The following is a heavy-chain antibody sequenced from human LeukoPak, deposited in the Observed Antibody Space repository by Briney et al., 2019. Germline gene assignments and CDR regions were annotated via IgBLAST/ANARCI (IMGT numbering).Heavy chain of an antibody. V-gene: IGHV3-30-3*01. CDR2: ISYDRSNK. CDR1: GFTFSSYA. J-gene: IGHJ4*02. CDR3: ARDRRAFDY. Sequence: GGSLRLSCATSGFTFSSYAMHWVRQAPGKGLEWVAVISYDRSNKYYADSVKGRFTISRDNSKNTLYLQMNSLRAEDTAVYYCARDRRAFDYWGQGTLVTVSS.